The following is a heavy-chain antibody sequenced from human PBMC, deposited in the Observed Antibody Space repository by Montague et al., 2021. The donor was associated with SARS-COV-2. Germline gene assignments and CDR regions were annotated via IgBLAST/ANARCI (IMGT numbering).Heavy chain of an antibody. CDR3: ARFGSGTLEFDL. J-gene: IGHJ4*02. Sequence: TLSLTCTVSGASISTGIYYWSWIRQPAGKGLEWIGRIRTTGHTDYXXXLKSRVFMSVDTSTNQFSLSLTSVTAADTAVYFCARFGSGTLEFDLWGQGTPVTVSS. V-gene: IGHV4-61*02. CDR2: IRTTGHT. D-gene: IGHD1-26*01. CDR1: GASISTGIYY.